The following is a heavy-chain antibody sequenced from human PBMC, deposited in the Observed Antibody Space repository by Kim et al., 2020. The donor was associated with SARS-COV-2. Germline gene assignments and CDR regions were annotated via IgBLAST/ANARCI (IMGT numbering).Heavy chain of an antibody. Sequence: SETLSLTCTVSGGSISSYYWSWIRQPPGKGLEWIGYIYYSGSTNYNPSLKSRVTISVDTSKNQFSLKLSSVTAADTAVYYCASSLGNWGPFDYWGQGTLVTVSS. J-gene: IGHJ4*02. D-gene: IGHD7-27*01. CDR3: ASSLGNWGPFDY. CDR1: GGSISSYY. V-gene: IGHV4-59*08. CDR2: IYYSGST.